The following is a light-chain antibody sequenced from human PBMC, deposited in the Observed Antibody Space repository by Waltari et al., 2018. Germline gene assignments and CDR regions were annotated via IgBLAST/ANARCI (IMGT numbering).Light chain of an antibody. Sequence: QSALTQPRSVSWSPGASVTISSTGTSSDVGGYDYVSWYQQHPGKAPKLMIYGLSNRPSGVPDRFSGSKSGNTASLTISGLQADDEADYYCCSYAGSFPYVFGTGTQVSVL. J-gene: IGLJ1*01. V-gene: IGLV2-11*01. CDR1: SSDVGGYDY. CDR3: CSYAGSFPYV. CDR2: GLS.